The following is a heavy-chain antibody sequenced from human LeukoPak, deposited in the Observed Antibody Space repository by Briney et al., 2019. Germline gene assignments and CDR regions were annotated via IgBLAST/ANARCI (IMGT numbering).Heavy chain of an antibody. J-gene: IGHJ4*02. D-gene: IGHD1-26*01. CDR2: ISSGSSTI. CDR3: ARGSGSYHY. V-gene: IGHV3-48*02. Sequence: PGRSLRLSCAASGFTFSSYTMSSVRQAPGGGLEWVSYISSGSSTIYYADSVKGRFTISRDNAKNSLYLQMNSLRDEDTAVYYCARGSGSYHYWGQGTLVTVSS. CDR1: GFTFSSYT.